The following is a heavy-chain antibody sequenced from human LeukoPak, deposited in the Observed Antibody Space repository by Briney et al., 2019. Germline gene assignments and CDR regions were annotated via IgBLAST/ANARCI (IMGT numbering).Heavy chain of an antibody. Sequence: KPSDTQSLICALSGGSISISGYSWNWIRRPAGKGLERIGYISRSGTTYYDPSLKSRVTISVDRSKNQFSLKLSSVTAADTAVYYCARGECGGDWYSFDYWGQGTLVTVSS. D-gene: IGHD2-21*02. CDR3: ARGECGGDWYSFDY. V-gene: IGHV4-30-2*01. J-gene: IGHJ4*02. CDR2: ISRSGTT. CDR1: GGSISISGYS.